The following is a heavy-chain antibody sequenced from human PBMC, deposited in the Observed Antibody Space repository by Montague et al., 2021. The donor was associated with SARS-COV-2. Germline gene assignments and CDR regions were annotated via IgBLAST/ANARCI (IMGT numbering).Heavy chain of an antibody. Sequence: SETLSLTCTVSGGSINSYYWSWIRQPPGKGLEWIGYIYYSGSAXXXPSXKSRVTISVDTSKDQFSLSLSSVTAADTAVYYCARTPYSRPLPDYWGQGALVTVSS. J-gene: IGHJ4*02. V-gene: IGHV4-59*01. CDR2: IYYSGSA. D-gene: IGHD1-26*01. CDR1: GGSINSYY. CDR3: ARTPYSRPLPDY.